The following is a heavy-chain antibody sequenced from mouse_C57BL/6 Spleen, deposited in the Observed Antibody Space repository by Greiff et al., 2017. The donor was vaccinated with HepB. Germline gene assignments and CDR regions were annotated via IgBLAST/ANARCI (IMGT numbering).Heavy chain of an antibody. CDR3: ARVYGWGAY. CDR2: IDPSDSYT. CDR1: GSTFTSYW. V-gene: IGHV1-69*01. D-gene: IGHD1-1*01. Sequence: VQLQQPGAELVMPGASVKLSCKASGSTFTSYWMHWVKQRPGQGLEWIGEIDPSDSYTNYNQKFKGKSTLTVDKSSSTAYMQLSSLTSEDSAVYYCARVYGWGAYWGQGTLVTVSA. J-gene: IGHJ3*01.